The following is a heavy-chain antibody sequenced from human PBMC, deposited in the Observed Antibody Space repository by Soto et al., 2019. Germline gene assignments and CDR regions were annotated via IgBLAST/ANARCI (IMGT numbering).Heavy chain of an antibody. Sequence: QPGGSLRLSCAASGFTFSSYAMSWVRQAPGKGLEWVSAISGSGGSTYYADSVKGRFTISRDNSKNTLYLQMNSPRAEDTAVYYCAASSTYYYDSSGYQWGQGTLVTVSS. CDR1: GFTFSSYA. D-gene: IGHD3-22*01. CDR3: AASSTYYYDSSGYQ. J-gene: IGHJ4*02. CDR2: ISGSGGST. V-gene: IGHV3-23*01.